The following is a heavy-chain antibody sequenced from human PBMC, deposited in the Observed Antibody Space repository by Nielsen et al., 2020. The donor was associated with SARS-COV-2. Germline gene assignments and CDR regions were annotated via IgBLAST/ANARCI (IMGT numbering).Heavy chain of an antibody. Sequence: WVRQAPGQGLEWMGWINTNTGNPTYAQGFTGRFVFTFDTSVNTAYLQIAGLKAEDTAVYYCARGYCSSTSCYRNRWFDPWGQGTLVTVSS. J-gene: IGHJ5*02. CDR3: ARGYCSSTSCYRNRWFDP. V-gene: IGHV7-4-1*01. D-gene: IGHD2-2*01. CDR2: INTNTGNP.